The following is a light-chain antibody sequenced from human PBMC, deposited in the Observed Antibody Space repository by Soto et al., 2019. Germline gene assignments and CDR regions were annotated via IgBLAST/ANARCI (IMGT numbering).Light chain of an antibody. CDR2: AAS. CDR3: KQYHSYPPT. J-gene: IGKJ4*01. V-gene: IGKV1D-16*01. Sequence: DIQMTQSPSSLSASVGDRVTITCRASQGISSWLVWYQQKPQKAPTSLISAASNLQGGVPSRFSGNGSGTEFTLTISSLQPEDLATYYCKQYHSYPPTVGGGTKVEI. CDR1: QGISSW.